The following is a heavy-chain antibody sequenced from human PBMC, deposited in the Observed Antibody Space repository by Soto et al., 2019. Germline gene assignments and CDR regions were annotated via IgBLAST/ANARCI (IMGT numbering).Heavy chain of an antibody. J-gene: IGHJ6*02. D-gene: IGHD1-7*01. CDR1: GFTFTSSA. Sequence: SVKVSCKASGFTFTSSAVQWVRQARGQRLEWIGWIVVGSGNTNYAQKFQEGVTITRDMSTSTAYMELSSLRSEDTAVYYCAAEGMELLSGRFGYYYYGMDVWGQGTRVTGSS. CDR2: IVVGSGNT. V-gene: IGHV1-58*01. CDR3: AAEGMELLSGRFGYYYYGMDV.